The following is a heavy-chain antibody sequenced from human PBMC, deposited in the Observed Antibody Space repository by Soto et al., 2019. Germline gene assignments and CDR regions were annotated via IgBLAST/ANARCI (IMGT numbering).Heavy chain of an antibody. CDR1: GFTVSSNY. Sequence: GGSLRLSCAASGFTVSSNYMSRVRQAPGKGLEWVSVIYSGGSTYYADSVKGRFTISRDNSKNTLYLQMNSLRAEDTAVYYCARGSYYGSGGQLGYWGQGTLVTVSS. D-gene: IGHD3-10*01. J-gene: IGHJ4*02. CDR3: ARGSYYGSGGQLGY. V-gene: IGHV3-53*01. CDR2: IYSGGST.